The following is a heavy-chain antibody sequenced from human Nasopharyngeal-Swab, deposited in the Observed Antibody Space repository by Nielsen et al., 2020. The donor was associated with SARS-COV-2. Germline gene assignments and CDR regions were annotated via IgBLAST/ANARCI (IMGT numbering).Heavy chain of an antibody. D-gene: IGHD2-21*02. V-gene: IGHV3-73*01. CDR3: TRCGGGCYSGRDY. Sequence: GGPLRPPFPPPGSPSIDSAINWVPQAHGKGRERVCRLRTKGNNYATAYAASVKGRFIIFRDDPTNTAYLQMNSLKTEDTAVYYCTRCGGGCYSGRDYWGQGTLVTVSS. J-gene: IGHJ4*02. CDR2: LRTKGNNYAT. CDR1: GSPSIDSA.